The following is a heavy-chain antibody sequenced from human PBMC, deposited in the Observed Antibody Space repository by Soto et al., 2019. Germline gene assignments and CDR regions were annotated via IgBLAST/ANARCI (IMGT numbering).Heavy chain of an antibody. D-gene: IGHD3-10*01. CDR3: ARERNTMVRGEKRTHYDP. Sequence: GGSLRLSCAASGFTFSSYIMNWVRQAPGKGLEWVSSISSSSSYIYYADSVKGRFTISRDNAKNSLYLQMNSLRAEDTAVYYCARERNTMVRGEKRTHYDPWGQGTLVTVSS. J-gene: IGHJ5*02. V-gene: IGHV3-21*01. CDR2: ISSSSSYI. CDR1: GFTFSSYI.